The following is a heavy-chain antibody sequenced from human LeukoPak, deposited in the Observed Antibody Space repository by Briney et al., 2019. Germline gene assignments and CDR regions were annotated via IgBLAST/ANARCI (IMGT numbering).Heavy chain of an antibody. Sequence: PGGSMRLSCAASGFTFSSYWMHWVRQAPGKGLVWVSRINSDGSSTSYADSVKGRFTISRDNSKNTLYLQMNSLRAEDTAVYYCAKSPGGNYVWFDPWGQGTLVTVSS. CDR1: GFTFSSYW. CDR2: INSDGSST. J-gene: IGHJ5*02. D-gene: IGHD4-11*01. CDR3: AKSPGGNYVWFDP. V-gene: IGHV3-74*01.